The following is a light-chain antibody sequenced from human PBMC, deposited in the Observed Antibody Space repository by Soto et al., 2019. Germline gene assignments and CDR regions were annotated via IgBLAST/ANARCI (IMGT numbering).Light chain of an antibody. J-gene: IGKJ2*01. CDR3: QQYHNWPPQYT. CDR2: GAS. CDR1: QTVASN. Sequence: EIVMTQSPATLSVSPGERATLSCRASQTVASNLAWYQQKPGQAPRLLIHGASTRATGVPVRFSGSGSGTEFTLTISSLQSEDFAVSYCQQYHNWPPQYTFGQGTKLQIK. V-gene: IGKV3-15*01.